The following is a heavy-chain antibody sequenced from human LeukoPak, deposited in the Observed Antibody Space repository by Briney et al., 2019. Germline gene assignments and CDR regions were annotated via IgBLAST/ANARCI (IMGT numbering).Heavy chain of an antibody. V-gene: IGHV3-48*03. D-gene: IGHD6-6*01. CDR3: ARGLYTTSSGRVVFFI. Sequence: PGGSLRLSCAASGFSFSSYEMNWVRQAPGKGLEWVSYISSTAITIYYAGSVKGRFTISRDNAKNSLYLQMNSLRAEDTAVYCCARGLYTTSSGRVVFFIWGQGTLVTVSS. CDR2: ISSTAITI. CDR1: GFSFSSYE. J-gene: IGHJ4*02.